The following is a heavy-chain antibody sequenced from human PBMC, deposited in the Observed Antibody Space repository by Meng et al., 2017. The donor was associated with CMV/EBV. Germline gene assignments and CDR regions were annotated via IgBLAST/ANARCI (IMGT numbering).Heavy chain of an antibody. CDR1: GGSISSYY. CDR3: ARGGGGRTNRGMDV. J-gene: IGHJ6*02. CDR2: IYYSGST. D-gene: IGHD1-14*01. Sequence: GSLRLSCTVSGGSISSYYWSWIRQPPGKGLEWIGYIYYSGSTNYNPSLKSRVTISVGTSKNQFSLKLSSVTAADTAVYYCARGGGGRTNRGMDVWGQGTTVTVSS. V-gene: IGHV4-59*01.